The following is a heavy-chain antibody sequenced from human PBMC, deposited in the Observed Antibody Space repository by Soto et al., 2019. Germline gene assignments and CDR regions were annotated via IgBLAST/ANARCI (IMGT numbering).Heavy chain of an antibody. V-gene: IGHV3-49*03. Sequence: GGSLRLSCTASGFTFGNYAMSWFRQAPGKGLEWVGFIRSKAYGGTTEYAASVKGRFTISRDDSKSIAYLQMNSLKTEDTAVYYCTRAHGSGSYYTTPFDYWGQGTLVTVSS. CDR3: TRAHGSGSYYTTPFDY. CDR1: GFTFGNYA. D-gene: IGHD3-10*01. J-gene: IGHJ4*02. CDR2: IRSKAYGGTT.